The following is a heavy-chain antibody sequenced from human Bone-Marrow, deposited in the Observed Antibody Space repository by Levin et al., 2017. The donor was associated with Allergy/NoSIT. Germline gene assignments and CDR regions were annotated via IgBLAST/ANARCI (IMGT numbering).Heavy chain of an antibody. D-gene: IGHD1-26*01. CDR1: GFTFSDHY. J-gene: IGHJ3*01. V-gene: IGHV3-72*01. CDR3: ARDPSASGAFDV. CDR2: SRNRANSYTT. Sequence: GGSLRHSCVASGFTFSDHYMAWVRQAPGKGLEWVGRSRNRANSYTTEYAASVKGRFTISRDDSNNSLFLQMNSLQTEDPAMYYCARDPSASGAFDVWGQGTMVTVSS.